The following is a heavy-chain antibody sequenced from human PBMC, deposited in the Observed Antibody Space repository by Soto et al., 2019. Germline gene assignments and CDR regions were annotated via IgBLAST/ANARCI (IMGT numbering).Heavy chain of an antibody. J-gene: IGHJ6*02. CDR2: ISGYNGNT. CDR1: CYTFRNYG. CDR3: SRFIMVGGWFDPNYYHGMDV. V-gene: IGHV1-18*01. D-gene: IGHD6-19*01. Sequence: SAQVSFKNSCYTFRNYGINWVRQAPGQGLEWMGWISGYNGNTNYAQTVQGRVTMTTDTSTGTVYMELRSLKSDDTAIYYCSRFIMVGGWFDPNYYHGMDVWGQGTTVTVSS.